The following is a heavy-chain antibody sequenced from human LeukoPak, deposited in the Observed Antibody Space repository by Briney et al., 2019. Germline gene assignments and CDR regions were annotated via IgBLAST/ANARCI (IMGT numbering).Heavy chain of an antibody. CDR2: ISYDGINK. J-gene: IGHJ6*02. CDR3: ARDSDGMSV. CDR1: RFTFSTYG. Sequence: PGRSLRLSRAASRFTFSTYGMHWVRQAPGKGLEWLALISYDGINKYYADSVKGRFTVSRDNSKSTLYLQVNSLRAEDTAVYYCARDSDGMSVWGLGTTVTVSS. V-gene: IGHV3-30*03.